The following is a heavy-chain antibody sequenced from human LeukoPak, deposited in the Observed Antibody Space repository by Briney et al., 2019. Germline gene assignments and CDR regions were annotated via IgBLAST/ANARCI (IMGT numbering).Heavy chain of an antibody. D-gene: IGHD6-13*01. CDR3: ASPGDSSWYLDYYYMDV. J-gene: IGHJ6*03. CDR1: GGSISSSSYY. CDR2: IYYSGST. Sequence: SETLSRTCTVSGGSISSSSYYWGWIRQPPGKGREWIGSIYYSGSTYYNPSLKSRVTISVDTSKNQFSLKLSSVTAADTAVYYCASPGDSSWYLDYYYMDVWGKGTTVTVSS. V-gene: IGHV4-39*01.